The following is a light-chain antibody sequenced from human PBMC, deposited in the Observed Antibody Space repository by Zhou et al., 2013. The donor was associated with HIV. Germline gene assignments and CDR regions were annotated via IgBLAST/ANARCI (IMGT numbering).Light chain of an antibody. CDR2: AAS. CDR1: QPIRND. Sequence: DIQMTQSPSSLSASVGDRVTITCRSSQPIRNDLGWFQHKPGEGPRRLIYAASTLQSGVPSRFSGSGSGTDFTLTISSLQPEDFATYYCQQSSSTPYTFGQGTKLDIK. CDR3: QQSSSTPYT. V-gene: IGKV1-39*01. J-gene: IGKJ2*01.